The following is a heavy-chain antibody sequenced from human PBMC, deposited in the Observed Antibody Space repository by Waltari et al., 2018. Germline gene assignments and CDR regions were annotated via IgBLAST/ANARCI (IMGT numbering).Heavy chain of an antibody. Sequence: QVQLQESGPGLVKPSETLSLTCTVSGGSISSYYWSWIRQPPGEGLWGIGSIDYSGSTNYNPSLKSRVTISVDTSKIQFSLKLSSVTAADTAVYYCARRLCSGDSCSHDSGRYYFDSWGQGTLVTVSS. J-gene: IGHJ4*02. CDR3: ARRLCSGDSCSHDSGRYYFDS. D-gene: IGHD2-15*01. V-gene: IGHV4-59*08. CDR2: IDYSGST. CDR1: GGSISSYY.